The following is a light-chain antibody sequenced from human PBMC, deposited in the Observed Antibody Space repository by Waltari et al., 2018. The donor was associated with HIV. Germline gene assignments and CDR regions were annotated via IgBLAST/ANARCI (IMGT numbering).Light chain of an antibody. CDR2: DNI. CDR3: QSYDSSLRV. J-gene: IGLJ3*02. CDR1: SSNIGAGYA. Sequence: QSVLTQPPSVSGAPGQRVTISCPGSSSNIGAGYAVHWYQQLPGTAPKLLIYDNINRPSGVPDRFSGSKSGTSASLAITGLQAEDEADYYCQSYDSSLRVFGGGTKLTVL. V-gene: IGLV1-40*01.